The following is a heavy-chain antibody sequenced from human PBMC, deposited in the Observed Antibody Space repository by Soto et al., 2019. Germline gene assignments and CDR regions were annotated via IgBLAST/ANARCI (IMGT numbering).Heavy chain of an antibody. CDR2: INHSGST. V-gene: IGHV4-34*01. D-gene: IGHD3-22*01. Sequence: SETLSLTCAVYGGSFSGYYWSWIRQPPGKGLEWIGEINHSGSTNYNPSLKSRVTISVDTSKNQFSLKLSSVTAADTAVYYCARGRPRIDSSGHPVFMYYFDYWGQGTLVTVSS. CDR3: ARGRPRIDSSGHPVFMYYFDY. J-gene: IGHJ4*02. CDR1: GGSFSGYY.